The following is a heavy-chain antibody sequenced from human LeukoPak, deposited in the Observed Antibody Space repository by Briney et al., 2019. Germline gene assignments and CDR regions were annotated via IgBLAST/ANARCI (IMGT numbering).Heavy chain of an antibody. J-gene: IGHJ3*02. CDR1: GGSFSGYY. CDR3: ARRRRYYCSGGSCPSTFDI. V-gene: IGHV4-34*01. CDR2: INHSGST. Sequence: SETLSLTCAVYGGSFSGYYWSWIRQAPGKGLEWIGEINHSGSTNYNPSLKSRVTISVDTSNNHFSLKLSSVTAADTAVYYCARRRRYYCSGGSCPSTFDIWGQGTMVTVSS. D-gene: IGHD2-15*01.